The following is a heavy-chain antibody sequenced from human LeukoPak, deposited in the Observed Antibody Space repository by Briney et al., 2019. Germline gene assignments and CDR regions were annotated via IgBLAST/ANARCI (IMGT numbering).Heavy chain of an antibody. V-gene: IGHV3-23*01. D-gene: IGHD4-11*01. Sequence: GGSLRLSCAASGFTFNRYGVNWVRQAPGKGLQWVSGISGSGTNTYYADSVKGRFTISRDNSNNTLYLQMNSLRAEDTAVYFCAYRDAFDIWGLGTMVTVSS. CDR1: GFTFNRYG. J-gene: IGHJ3*02. CDR2: ISGSGTNT. CDR3: AYRDAFDI.